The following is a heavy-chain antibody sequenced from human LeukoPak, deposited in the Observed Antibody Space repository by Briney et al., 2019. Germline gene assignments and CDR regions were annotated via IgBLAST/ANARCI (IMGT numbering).Heavy chain of an antibody. Sequence: PGGSLRLSCAASGFTFSSYAMSWVRQAPGKGLEWVSVIIGTGGTTFYADSVKGRFTISRDNSKNTLYLQMNSLRAEDTAVYYCAKDRRSTIFQSGVFDSWGQGTLVTVSS. D-gene: IGHD2-2*01. CDR3: AKDRRSTIFQSGVFDS. V-gene: IGHV3-23*01. CDR1: GFTFSSYA. CDR2: IIGTGGTT. J-gene: IGHJ4*02.